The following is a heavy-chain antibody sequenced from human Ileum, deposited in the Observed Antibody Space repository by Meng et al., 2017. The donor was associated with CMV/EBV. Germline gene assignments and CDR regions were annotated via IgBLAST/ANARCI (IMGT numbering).Heavy chain of an antibody. D-gene: IGHD2-2*01. CDR1: GGSVSSGSYY. CDR2: IYYSGST. CDR3: ARAYCSSTSCYYDY. Sequence: SETLSLTCTVSGGSVSSGSYYWSWIRQPPGKGLEWIGYIYYSGSTNYNPSLKSRVTISVDTSKNQFSLKLSSVTAADTAVYYCARAYCSSTSCYYDYWGQGPL. J-gene: IGHJ4*02. V-gene: IGHV4-61*01.